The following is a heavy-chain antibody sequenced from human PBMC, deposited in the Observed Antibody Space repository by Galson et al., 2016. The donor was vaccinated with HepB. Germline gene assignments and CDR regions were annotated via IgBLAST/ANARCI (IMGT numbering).Heavy chain of an antibody. V-gene: IGHV3-53*01. J-gene: IGHJ4*02. CDR2: IYSRGNT. Sequence: SLRLSCAVSGFTFSDYEMNWVRQAPGKGLEWVSVIYSRGNTYYADSVKGRFTLSRDSSKNTLYLQMDSLRAEDTAMYYCVRSPPGSGYFLLYYFEYWGQGTPVTVSS. CDR1: GFTFSDYE. D-gene: IGHD3-3*01. CDR3: VRSPPGSGYFLLYYFEY.